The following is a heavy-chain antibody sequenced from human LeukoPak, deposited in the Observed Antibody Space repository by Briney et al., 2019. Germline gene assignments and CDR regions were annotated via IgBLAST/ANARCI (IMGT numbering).Heavy chain of an antibody. J-gene: IGHJ4*02. D-gene: IGHD2/OR15-2a*01. Sequence: TGGSLRLSCAASGFTFSSYSMNWVRQAPGKGLEWVSYISSSSGTILYADSVKGRFTISRDNAKNSLYLQMNSLRAEDTAVYYCARGDYFDDSASPVDYWGQGTLVTASS. V-gene: IGHV3-48*01. CDR1: GFTFSSYS. CDR2: ISSSSGTI. CDR3: ARGDYFDDSASPVDY.